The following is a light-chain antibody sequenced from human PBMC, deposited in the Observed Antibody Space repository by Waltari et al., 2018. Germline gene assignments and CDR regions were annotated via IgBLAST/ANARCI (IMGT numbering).Light chain of an antibody. Sequence: ERAPRSCRASQSVAWYQQKPGQAPRLLVYGASTRATGIPDRFSGTGFGTDFTLTISSLEPEDFAIYYCQQPGRSPTFGQGTKVEIK. CDR2: GAS. J-gene: IGKJ1*01. CDR1: QSV. CDR3: QQPGRSPT. V-gene: IGKV3-20*01.